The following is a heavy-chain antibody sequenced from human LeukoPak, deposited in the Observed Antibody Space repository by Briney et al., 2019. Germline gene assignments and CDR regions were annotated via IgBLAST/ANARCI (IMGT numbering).Heavy chain of an antibody. J-gene: IGHJ5*01. D-gene: IGHD2-21*02. CDR2: MYTGGTT. CDR3: AKDEVTSGGGLAS. Sequence: GGSVRLSCVGSRWTVIGTHMSRVRQAPGKGLEWVSAMYTGGTTYYADSVTGRFTVSRDTSRNTLFLHMDSPRAEDTAVYYCAKDEVTSGGGLASWGQGTLVIVSS. V-gene: IGHV3-53*01. CDR1: RWTVIGTH.